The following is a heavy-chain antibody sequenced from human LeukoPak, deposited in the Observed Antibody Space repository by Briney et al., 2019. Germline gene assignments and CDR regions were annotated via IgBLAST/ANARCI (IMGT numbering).Heavy chain of an antibody. CDR1: GGSISSYY. J-gene: IGHJ4*02. V-gene: IGHV4-59*01. CDR2: IYYSGSI. D-gene: IGHD4-17*01. CDR3: ARVGDYGDAPTIDY. Sequence: SETLSPTCTVSGGSISSYYWSWIRQPPGKGLEWIGYIYYSGSINYNPSLKSRVTISVDTSKNQFSLKLSSVTAADTAVYYCARVGDYGDAPTIDYWGQGTLVTVSS.